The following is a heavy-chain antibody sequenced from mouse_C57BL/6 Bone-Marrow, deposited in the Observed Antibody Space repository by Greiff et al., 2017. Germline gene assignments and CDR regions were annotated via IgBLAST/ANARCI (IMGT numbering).Heavy chain of an antibody. D-gene: IGHD2-4*01. Sequence: QVQLQQPGAELVMPGASVKLSCKASGYTFTSYWMHWVKQRPGQGLEWIGEIDPSDGYTNYNQKFKGKSTLTVDKSSSTAYMQLSSLTSEDSAVYYCARGGGLRPDYWGQGTTLTVSS. CDR2: IDPSDGYT. CDR1: GYTFTSYW. J-gene: IGHJ2*01. V-gene: IGHV1-69*01. CDR3: ARGGGLRPDY.